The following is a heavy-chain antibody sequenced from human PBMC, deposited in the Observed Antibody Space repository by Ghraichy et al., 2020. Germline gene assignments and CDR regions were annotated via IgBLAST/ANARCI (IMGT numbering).Heavy chain of an antibody. CDR1: GFTFSSYA. CDR3: AKAAGYDFWSGYYTGGESDY. D-gene: IGHD3-3*01. J-gene: IGHJ4*02. CDR2: ISGSGGST. Sequence: GGSLRLSCAASGFTFSSYAMSWVRQAPGKGLEWVSAISGSGGSTYYADSVKGRFTISRDNSKNTLYLQMNSLRAEDTAVYYCAKAAGYDFWSGYYTGGESDYWGQGTLVTVSS. V-gene: IGHV3-23*01.